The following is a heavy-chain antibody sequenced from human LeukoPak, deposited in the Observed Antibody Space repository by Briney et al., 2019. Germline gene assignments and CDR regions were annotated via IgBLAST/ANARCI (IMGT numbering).Heavy chain of an antibody. V-gene: IGHV4-39*07. D-gene: IGHD3-3*02. CDR3: ARSEGRSAFQRYYFDY. Sequence: PSETLSLTCTVSGGSISSSSYYWGWIRQPPGKGLEWIGSIYYSGSTYYNPSLKSRVTISVDTSKNQFSLKLSSVTAADTAVYYCARSEGRSAFQRYYFDYWGQGTLVTVSS. CDR2: IYYSGST. CDR1: GGSISSSSYY. J-gene: IGHJ4*02.